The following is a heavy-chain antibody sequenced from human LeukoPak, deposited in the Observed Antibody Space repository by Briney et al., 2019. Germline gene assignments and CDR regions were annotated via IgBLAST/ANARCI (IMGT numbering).Heavy chain of an antibody. CDR1: GFIVSSSY. V-gene: IGHV3-53*01. CDR2: IYSDGST. J-gene: IGHJ4*02. D-gene: IGHD1-1*01. CDR3: ARVEPATSHFGH. Sequence: GGSLRLSCAASGFIVSSSYLSWVRQAPGKGLEWISLIYSDGSTFYAGSVKGRFTISRDKSKNTLSLQMNSLRAEDTAVYYCARVEPATSHFGHWGQGTLVTVSS.